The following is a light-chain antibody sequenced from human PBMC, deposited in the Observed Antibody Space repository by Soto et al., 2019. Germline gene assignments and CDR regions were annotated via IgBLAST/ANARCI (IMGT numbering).Light chain of an antibody. J-gene: IGKJ1*01. CDR1: QSLLHSNGNIY. V-gene: IGKV2-28*01. Sequence: DIVLTQSPLSLPVTPGEPASISCRSSQSLLHSNGNIYLDWYLQKPGQSPQLLIYLGSIRASGVPDRFSGSGSGTDVTLKISRGEAEDVGVYYCMQAVQTPRTFGQGTKVEIK. CDR2: LGS. CDR3: MQAVQTPRT.